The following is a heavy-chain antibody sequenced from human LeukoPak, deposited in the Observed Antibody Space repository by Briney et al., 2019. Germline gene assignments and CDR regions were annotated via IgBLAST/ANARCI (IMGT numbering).Heavy chain of an antibody. D-gene: IGHD6-19*01. CDR1: GGSISSYY. J-gene: IGHJ5*02. CDR3: ARDLEWLAPGWFDP. Sequence: PSETLSPTCTVSGGSISSYYWSWIRQPAGKGLEWIGRIYTSGSTNYNPSLKSRVTMSVDTSKNQFSLKLSSVTAADTAVYYCARDLEWLAPGWFDPWGQGTLVTVSS. V-gene: IGHV4-4*07. CDR2: IYTSGST.